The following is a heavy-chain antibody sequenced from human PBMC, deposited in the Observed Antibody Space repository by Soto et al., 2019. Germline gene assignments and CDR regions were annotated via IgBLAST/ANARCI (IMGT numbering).Heavy chain of an antibody. CDR2: IIPIFDTA. J-gene: IGHJ4*02. CDR1: GDTFSSYA. V-gene: IGHV1-69*13. Sequence: ASVKVSCKASGDTFSSYAISWVRQAPGQGLEWMGGIIPIFDTANYAQKFQGRVTITADESTNTAYMELSSLRSEDTAVYYCAKTPPRTAATAYYFDYWGQGTLVTVSS. D-gene: IGHD2-21*01. CDR3: AKTPPRTAATAYYFDY.